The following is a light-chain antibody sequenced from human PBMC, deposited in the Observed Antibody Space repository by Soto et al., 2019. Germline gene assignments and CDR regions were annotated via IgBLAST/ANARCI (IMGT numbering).Light chain of an antibody. CDR2: SNN. Sequence: QSVLTQPASASGTPGQRVTISCSGSSSNIGSNYVYWYQQLPGTAPKLLIYSNNQRPSGVPDRFSGSKSGTSASLAISGLRSEDEADYYCAAWDDSLSGYVFGTGTKVNVL. CDR3: AAWDDSLSGYV. CDR1: SSNIGSNY. V-gene: IGLV1-47*02. J-gene: IGLJ1*01.